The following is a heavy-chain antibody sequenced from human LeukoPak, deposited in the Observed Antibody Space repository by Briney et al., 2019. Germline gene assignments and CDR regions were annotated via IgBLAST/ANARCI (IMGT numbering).Heavy chain of an antibody. J-gene: IGHJ6*02. CDR3: ARAPNDYAAESYYYGMDV. CDR1: GGSISSYY. D-gene: IGHD3-16*01. CDR2: IYYSGST. Sequence: PSETLSLTCTVSGGSISSYYWSWIRQPPGKGLEWIGYIYYSGSTNYNPSLKSRVTISVDTSKNQFSLKLSSVTAADTAVYYCARAPNDYAAESYYYGMDVWGQGTTVTVSS. V-gene: IGHV4-59*01.